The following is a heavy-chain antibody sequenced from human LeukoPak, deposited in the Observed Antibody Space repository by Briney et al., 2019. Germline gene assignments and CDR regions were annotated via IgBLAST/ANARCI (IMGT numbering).Heavy chain of an antibody. V-gene: IGHV1-18*01. Sequence: ASVKVSCKASGYTFTGYGISWVRQAPGQGLEWMGWISAYNGNTNYAQKLQGRVTMTTDTSTSTAYMELRSLRSEDTAVYYCASSSSWYENWNYWGQGTLVTVSS. J-gene: IGHJ4*02. D-gene: IGHD6-13*01. CDR1: GYTFTGYG. CDR3: ASSSSWYENWNY. CDR2: ISAYNGNT.